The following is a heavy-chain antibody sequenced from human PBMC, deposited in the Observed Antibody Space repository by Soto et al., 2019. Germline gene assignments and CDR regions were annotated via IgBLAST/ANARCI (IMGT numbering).Heavy chain of an antibody. CDR3: ARIGSGGHYDCWSGYYGGNWFDP. J-gene: IGHJ5*02. CDR2: INPNRGGT. D-gene: IGHD3-3*01. CDR1: GSTFTGYY. Sequence: VKVSSKAPGSTFTGYYMPCVRQAPVQRLETIGWINPNRGGTNYAQKFQGRVTVTRDTSISTVYMEWSRWRSDDTAVYYCARIGSGGHYDCWSGYYGGNWFDPGGQGTLVTVSS. V-gene: IGHV1-2*02.